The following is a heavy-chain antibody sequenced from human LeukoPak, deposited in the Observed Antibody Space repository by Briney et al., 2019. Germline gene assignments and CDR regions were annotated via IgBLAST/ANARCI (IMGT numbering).Heavy chain of an antibody. V-gene: IGHV3-7*01. CDR1: GFTFSSYW. CDR3: AKDFWSTYDAY. CDR2: IKEDGSEK. J-gene: IGHJ4*02. D-gene: IGHD3-3*01. Sequence: GGSLRLSCGASGFTFSSYWMSWVRQAPGKGLEWVADIKEDGSEKYYVDSVKGRFIISRDDSKNTLSLQMNSLRAEDTALYYCAKDFWSTYDAYWGQGTVVTVSS.